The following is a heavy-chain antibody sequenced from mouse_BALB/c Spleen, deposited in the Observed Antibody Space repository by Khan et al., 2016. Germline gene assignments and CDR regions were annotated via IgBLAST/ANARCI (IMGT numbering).Heavy chain of an antibody. J-gene: IGHJ3*01. CDR3: ARGYGSY. V-gene: IGHV3-2*02. Sequence: VRLQQSGPGLVKPSQSLSLTCTVTGYSITSDYAWNWIRQFPGNKLEWMGYISYSGSTSYNPSLKSRISITRDTSKNQFFLQLNSVTTEDTATYYCARGYGSYWGQGTLVTVSA. CDR2: ISYSGST. D-gene: IGHD2-14*01. CDR1: GYSITSDYA.